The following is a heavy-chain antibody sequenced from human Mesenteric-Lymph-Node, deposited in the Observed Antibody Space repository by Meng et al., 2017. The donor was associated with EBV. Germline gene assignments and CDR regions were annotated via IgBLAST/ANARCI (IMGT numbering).Heavy chain of an antibody. D-gene: IGHD2-2*01. J-gene: IGHJ3*02. CDR3: ARDFRPAPFRAFDI. CDR1: GGAISSGGYY. CDR2: FHYSGST. V-gene: IGHV4-30-4*01. Sequence: RLQGSGPGMLTPSQTLSLLCSVSGGAISSGGYYWSWNCQPPGKGLEWLGYFHYSGSTYYNPSLKSRLTMSLDTSKNQFSLRLSSMTAADTAVYYCARDFRPAPFRAFDIWGQGTVVTVSS.